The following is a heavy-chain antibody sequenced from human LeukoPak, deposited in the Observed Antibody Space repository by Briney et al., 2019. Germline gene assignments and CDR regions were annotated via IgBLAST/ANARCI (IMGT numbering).Heavy chain of an antibody. V-gene: IGHV4-59*08. CDR2: IYYSGST. D-gene: IGHD3-10*01. Sequence: NPSETLSLTCTVSGGSISSYYWSSIRQPPGKGLECIGYIYYSGSTNYNPSLKSRVTISVDTSKNQFSLKLSSVTAADTAVYYCARLLYYGSGSYYNNPNYYYGMDVWGQGTTVTVSS. J-gene: IGHJ6*02. CDR1: GGSISSYY. CDR3: ARLLYYGSGSYYNNPNYYYGMDV.